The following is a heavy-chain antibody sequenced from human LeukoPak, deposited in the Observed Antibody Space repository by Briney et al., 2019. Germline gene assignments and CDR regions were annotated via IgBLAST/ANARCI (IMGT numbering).Heavy chain of an antibody. Sequence: ASVKVSCKASGGTFSSYTISWVRQAPGQGLEWMGRIIPILGTANYAQKFQGRVTITADKSTSTAYMELSSLRSEDTAVYYCARGGDYYDSSGYSSLDYWGQGTLVTVSS. J-gene: IGHJ4*02. CDR1: GGTFSSYT. CDR3: ARGGDYYDSSGYSSLDY. D-gene: IGHD3-22*01. CDR2: IIPILGTA. V-gene: IGHV1-69*08.